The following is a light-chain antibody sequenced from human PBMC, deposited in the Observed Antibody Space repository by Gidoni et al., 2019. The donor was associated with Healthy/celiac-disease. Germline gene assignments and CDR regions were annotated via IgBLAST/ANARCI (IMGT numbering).Light chain of an antibody. CDR2: EVS. V-gene: IGLV2-14*01. CDR3: SSYTSSSLVV. J-gene: IGLJ2*01. CDR1: SSDVGGYNY. Sequence: QSALTQPASVSGSPGQSITISCTGTSSDVGGYNYVSWYQQHPGKAPKLMSYEVSNRPSGGSNRFSGSKSGNTASLTISGLQAEDEADYYCSSYTSSSLVVFGGGTKLTVL.